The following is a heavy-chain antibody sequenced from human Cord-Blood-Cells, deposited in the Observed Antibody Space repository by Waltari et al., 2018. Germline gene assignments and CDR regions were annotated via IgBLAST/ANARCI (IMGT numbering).Heavy chain of an antibody. CDR1: GYTFTSYA. D-gene: IGHD2-2*01. V-gene: IGHV1-3*01. CDR3: ARTPAARVFDY. J-gene: IGHJ4*02. CDR2: INAGNGNT. Sequence: QVQLVQSGAEVKKPGASVKVSCKASGYTFTSYAMHWVRQAPGQRLEWMGWINAGNGNTKYSQKFQGRVTITRDASAGTAYMELSSLRSEDTAVYYCARTPAARVFDYWGQGTLVTVSS.